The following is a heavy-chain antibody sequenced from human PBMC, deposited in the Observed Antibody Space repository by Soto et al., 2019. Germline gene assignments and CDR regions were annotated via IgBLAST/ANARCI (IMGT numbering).Heavy chain of an antibody. J-gene: IGHJ4*02. CDR2: IRSKAYGGTT. CDR3: TRVYYYDSSGYYWFDY. D-gene: IGHD3-22*01. CDR1: GFTFGDYA. Sequence: HPGGSLRLSCTASGFTFGDYAMSWVRQAPGKGLEWAGFIRSKAYGGTTEYAASVKGRFTISRDDSKSIAYLQMNSLKTEDTAVYYCTRVYYYDSSGYYWFDYWGQGTLVTVSS. V-gene: IGHV3-49*04.